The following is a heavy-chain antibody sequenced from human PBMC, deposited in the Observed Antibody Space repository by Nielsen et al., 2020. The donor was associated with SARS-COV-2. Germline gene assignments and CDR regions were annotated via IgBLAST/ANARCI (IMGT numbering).Heavy chain of an antibody. D-gene: IGHD2-15*01. Sequence: SGPTLVKPTETLTLTCTVSGFSLSNARMGVSWIRQPPGKALEWLAHIFSNDEKSYSTSLKSRLTISKDTSKSQVVLTMTNMDPVDTTTYYCARTILVDNWFDPWGQGTLVTVSS. CDR2: IFSNDEK. V-gene: IGHV2-26*01. CDR3: ARTILVDNWFDP. CDR1: GFSLSNARMG. J-gene: IGHJ5*02.